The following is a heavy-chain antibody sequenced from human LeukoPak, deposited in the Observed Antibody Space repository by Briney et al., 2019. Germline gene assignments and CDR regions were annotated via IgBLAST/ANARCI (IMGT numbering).Heavy chain of an antibody. J-gene: IGHJ4*02. V-gene: IGHV4-39*01. Sequence: PSETLSLTCTVSGGSISSSSYYWGWIRQPPGKGLEWIGSIYYSGSTYSNPSLKSRATISVDTSKNQFSLKLSSVTAADTAVYYCARHLRRRQNVRDGSGTYFDYWGQGTLVTVSS. CDR1: GGSISSSSYY. CDR3: ARHLRRRQNVRDGSGTYFDY. D-gene: IGHD3-10*01. CDR2: IYYSGST.